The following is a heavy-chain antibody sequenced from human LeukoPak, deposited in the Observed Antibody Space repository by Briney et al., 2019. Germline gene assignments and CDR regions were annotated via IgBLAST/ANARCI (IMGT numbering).Heavy chain of an antibody. CDR2: INSDGSST. D-gene: IGHD4-17*01. J-gene: IGHJ4*02. V-gene: IGHV3-74*01. Sequence: GGSLRLSCAASGFTFSSYWMHWVRQAPGKGLVWVSRINSDGSSTSYADSMKGRFTISRDNAKNTLYLQMNSLRVEDTAVYYCARGAPYGDIGYWGQGALVTVSS. CDR3: ARGAPYGDIGY. CDR1: GFTFSSYW.